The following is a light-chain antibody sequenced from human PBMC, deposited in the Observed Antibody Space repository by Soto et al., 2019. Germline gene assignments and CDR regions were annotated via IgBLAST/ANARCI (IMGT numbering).Light chain of an antibody. CDR3: QQSHSTEYS. J-gene: IGKJ2*01. CDR1: QRISAY. Sequence: IQLTQSPSSLSASVGDRVTITCRTSQRISAYLNWYRQKPGQAPELLIYATSKLHSGVPSRFSGSGSVTEFTLTINSLQPEDLATYYCQQSHSTEYSFGQGTRLEIK. CDR2: ATS. V-gene: IGKV1-39*01.